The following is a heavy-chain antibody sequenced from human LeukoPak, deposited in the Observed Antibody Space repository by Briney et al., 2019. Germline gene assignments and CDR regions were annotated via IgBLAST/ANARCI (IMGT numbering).Heavy chain of an antibody. D-gene: IGHD4-11*01. CDR2: ISSYNGNT. J-gene: IGHJ6*02. V-gene: IGHV1-18*01. Sequence: ASVKVSCKASGYTFTSYGISWVRQAPGQGLEWMGWISSYNGNTNYAQKLQGRVTMTTDTSTSTAYMELRSLRSDDTAVYYCATGFINDYSNYGAYYYYGMDVWGQGTTVTVSS. CDR3: ATGFINDYSNYGAYYYYGMDV. CDR1: GYTFTSYG.